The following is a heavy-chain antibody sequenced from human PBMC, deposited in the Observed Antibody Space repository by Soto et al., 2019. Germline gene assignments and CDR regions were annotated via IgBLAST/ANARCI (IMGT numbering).Heavy chain of an antibody. J-gene: IGHJ4*02. CDR1: GFSLSTSGVG. CDR3: ALKGDGYRGFKY. CDR2: IYWDDDK. V-gene: IGHV2-5*02. Sequence: QITLKESGPTLVKPTQTLTLTCTLSGFSLSTSGVGVGWIRQPPGKALEWLALIYWDDDKRYSPFLKSRLTITKDTSKNQVVLTLTNMEPVDTATYYCALKGDGYRGFKYWGQGTLVTVSS. D-gene: IGHD5-12*01.